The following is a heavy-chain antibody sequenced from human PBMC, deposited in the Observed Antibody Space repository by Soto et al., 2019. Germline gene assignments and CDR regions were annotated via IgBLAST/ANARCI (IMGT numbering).Heavy chain of an antibody. D-gene: IGHD3-10*01. V-gene: IGHV2-5*02. J-gene: IGHJ4*02. Sequence: GLDLEWLALIYWDDDKRYSPSLKSRLTITKDTSKNQVVLTMTNMDPVDTATYYCAHSPGYYYGSGGPFDYWGQGTLVTVSS. CDR3: AHSPGYYYGSGGPFDY. CDR2: IYWDDDK.